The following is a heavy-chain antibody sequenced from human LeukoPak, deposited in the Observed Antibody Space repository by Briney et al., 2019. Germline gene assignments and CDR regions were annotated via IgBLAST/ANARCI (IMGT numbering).Heavy chain of an antibody. CDR2: IYYSGST. CDR1: GGSISSYY. J-gene: IGHJ3*02. Sequence: SETLSLTCTVSGGSISSYYWSWIRQPPGKGLEWIGYIYYSGSTNYNPSLKSRVTISVDTSKNQFSLKLSSVTAADTAVYYCARGETYYDFWSGYYTRAFDIWGQGTMVTVSS. D-gene: IGHD3-3*01. V-gene: IGHV4-59*01. CDR3: ARGETYYDFWSGYYTRAFDI.